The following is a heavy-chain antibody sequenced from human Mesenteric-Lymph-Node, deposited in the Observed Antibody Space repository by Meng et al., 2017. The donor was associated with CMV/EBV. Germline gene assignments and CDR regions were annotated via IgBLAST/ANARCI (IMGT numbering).Heavy chain of an antibody. CDR2: IYGTGIT. CDR1: RVSVTSVAYH. CDR3: AKSRSSTPGIVDD. V-gene: IGHV4-61*08. Sequence: QLHDCGPALGKTSETLSLTRSVSRVSVTSVAYHWSWIRQSPGKGLEWIGYIYGTGITIYNPSLKSRVTILLETSKNQFSLKLTSVTTADTAVYYCAKSRSSTPGIVDDWGQGTLVTVSS. D-gene: IGHD2/OR15-2a*01. J-gene: IGHJ4*02.